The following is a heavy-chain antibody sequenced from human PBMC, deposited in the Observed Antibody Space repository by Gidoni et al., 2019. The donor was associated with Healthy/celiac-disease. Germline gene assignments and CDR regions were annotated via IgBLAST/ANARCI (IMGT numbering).Heavy chain of an antibody. CDR2: ISGRGGST. J-gene: IGHJ3*02. D-gene: IGHD3-3*01. CDR1: GFTFSSYA. CDR3: ANPDLVDAFDI. V-gene: IGHV3-23*01. Sequence: EVQLLESGGGLVQPGGSLRLSGAASGFTFSSYAMSWVRQAPGTGLEWVSAISGRGGSTYYADSVKGRFTISRDNSKNTLYLQMNSLRAEDTAVYYCANPDLVDAFDIWGQGTMVTVSS.